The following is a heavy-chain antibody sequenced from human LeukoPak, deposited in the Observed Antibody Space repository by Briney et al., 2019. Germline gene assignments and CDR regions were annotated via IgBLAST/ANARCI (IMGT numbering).Heavy chain of an antibody. Sequence: SETLSLTCAVYGGSFSGYYWSWIRQPPGKGLEWIGEINHSGSTNYNPSLKSRVTISVDTSKNQFSLKLSSVTAADTAVYYCARGLNWAKKRGIDYWGQGTLVTVSS. V-gene: IGHV4-34*01. J-gene: IGHJ4*02. CDR2: INHSGST. CDR1: GGSFSGYY. CDR3: ARGLNWAKKRGIDY. D-gene: IGHD7-27*01.